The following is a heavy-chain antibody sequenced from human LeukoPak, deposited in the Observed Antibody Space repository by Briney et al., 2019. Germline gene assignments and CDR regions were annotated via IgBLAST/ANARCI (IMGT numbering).Heavy chain of an antibody. D-gene: IGHD3-3*01. V-gene: IGHV4-59*01. J-gene: IGHJ5*02. Sequence: SKTLSLTCTVSGGSISSYYWSWIRQPPGKGLEWIGYIYYSGSTNYNPSLKSRVTISVDTSKNQFSLKLSSVTAADTAVYYCARTSNYDFWSGYYKDNWFDPWGQGTLVTVSS. CDR3: ARTSNYDFWSGYYKDNWFDP. CDR1: GGSISSYY. CDR2: IYYSGST.